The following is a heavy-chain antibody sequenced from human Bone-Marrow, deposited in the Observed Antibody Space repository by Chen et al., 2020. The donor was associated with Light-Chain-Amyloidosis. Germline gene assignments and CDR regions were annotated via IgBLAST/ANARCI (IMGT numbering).Heavy chain of an antibody. D-gene: IGHD6-13*01. V-gene: IGHV3-23*04. CDR2: VSGSTVST. CDR1: GFNFSSFG. J-gene: IGHJ4*02. CDR3: TREGSTSWFNRYFGL. Sequence: EVQLVESGGGLVQPGGSLRLSCATSGFNFSSFGMSWVRQAPGKGLEWVSTVSGSTVSTYYAGALKGRFIISRDNSKDTMYLQMFSLRAEDTAVYYCTREGSTSWFNRYFGLWGQGTRVIVSS.